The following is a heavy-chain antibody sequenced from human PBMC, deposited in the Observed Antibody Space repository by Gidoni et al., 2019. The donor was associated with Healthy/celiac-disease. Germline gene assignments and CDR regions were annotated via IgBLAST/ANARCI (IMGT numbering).Heavy chain of an antibody. Sequence: QVQLVLSGGGVVQPGRSLRLPCAASGFTCSSYATHWVRQAPGKGLEWVAVISYDGSNKYYADSVKGRFTISRDNSKNTLYLQMNSLRAEDTAVYYCARDGDYCSGGRCYSEYYYGMDVWGQGTTVTVSS. V-gene: IGHV3-30*01. J-gene: IGHJ6*02. CDR3: ARDGDYCSGGRCYSEYYYGMDV. CDR2: ISYDGSNK. CDR1: GFTCSSYA. D-gene: IGHD2-15*01.